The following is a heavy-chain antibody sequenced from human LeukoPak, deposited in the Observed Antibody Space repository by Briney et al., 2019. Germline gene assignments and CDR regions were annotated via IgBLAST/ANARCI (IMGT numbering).Heavy chain of an antibody. CDR2: IRGSGETT. J-gene: IGHJ4*02. CDR1: GFTFSSYG. V-gene: IGHV3-23*01. Sequence: GGSLRLSCAASGFTFSSYGMSWVRQAPGKGLEWVSGIRGSGETTYYAESVKGRFTINRDNSKNTLYLQMNSLRAEDTALYYCAKDLSSGTGRGFDYWGQGTLVTVSS. D-gene: IGHD3/OR15-3a*01. CDR3: AKDLSSGTGRGFDY.